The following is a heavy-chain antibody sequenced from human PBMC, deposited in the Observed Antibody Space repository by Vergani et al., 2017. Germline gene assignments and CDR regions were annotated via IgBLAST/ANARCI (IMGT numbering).Heavy chain of an antibody. CDR3: AGGPPISSSWYYYGMDV. CDR1: GFTFSSYW. CDR2: INSDGSST. Sequence: EVQLVESGGGLVQPGGSLRLSCAASGFTFSSYWMHWVRQAPGKGLVWVSRINSDGSSTSYADSVKGRFTISRDNAKNTLYLQMNSLRAEDTAVYYCAGGPPISSSWYYYGMDVWGQGTTVTVSS. V-gene: IGHV3-74*01. D-gene: IGHD6-13*01. J-gene: IGHJ6*02.